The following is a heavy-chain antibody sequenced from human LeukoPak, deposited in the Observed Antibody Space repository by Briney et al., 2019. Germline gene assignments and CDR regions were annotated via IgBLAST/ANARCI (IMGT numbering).Heavy chain of an antibody. CDR3: AKDRATPGGSFDY. D-gene: IGHD1-26*01. V-gene: IGHV1-46*01. CDR1: GYTFSDYY. CDR2: INPSGGST. J-gene: IGHJ4*02. Sequence: GASVKVSCKASGYTFSDYYMHWVRQAPGQGLEWMGIINPSGGSTTYAQKFQGRASMTRDTSASTVYMELSSLRSEDTAVYYCAKDRATPGGSFDYWGQGTLVSVSS.